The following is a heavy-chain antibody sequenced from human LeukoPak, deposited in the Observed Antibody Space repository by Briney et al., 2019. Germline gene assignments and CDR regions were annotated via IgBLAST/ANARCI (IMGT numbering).Heavy chain of an antibody. CDR1: GYSFTSYW. V-gene: IGHV5-51*01. CDR2: IYPGDSDT. Sequence: GESLKISCKGSGYSFTSYWIGWVRQMPGKGLEWMGIIYPGDSDTRYSPSFQGQVTISADKSISTAYLQWSGLKASDTAMYYCARQTANSGSYPPYGMDVWGQGTTVTVSS. CDR3: ARQTANSGSYPPYGMDV. J-gene: IGHJ6*02. D-gene: IGHD1-26*01.